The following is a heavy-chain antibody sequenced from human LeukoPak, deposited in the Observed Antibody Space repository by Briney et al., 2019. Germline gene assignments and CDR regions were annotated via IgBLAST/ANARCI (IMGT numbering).Heavy chain of an antibody. D-gene: IGHD3-9*01. Sequence: ASVKVSCKASGGTFSSYDISWVRQAPGQGLEWMGGIMPISGTANYAQKFQGRVTITADKSTSTAYMELSSLRSEDTAVYYCARDLYDILTGYYNGHYYMDVWGKGTTVTVSS. CDR2: IMPISGTA. CDR3: ARDLYDILTGYYNGHYYMDV. CDR1: GGTFSSYD. J-gene: IGHJ6*03. V-gene: IGHV1-69*06.